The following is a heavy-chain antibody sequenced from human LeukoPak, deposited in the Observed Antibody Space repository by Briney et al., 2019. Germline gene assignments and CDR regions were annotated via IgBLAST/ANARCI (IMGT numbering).Heavy chain of an antibody. Sequence: ASVKVSCKASGYTFNGYYMHWVRQAPGQGLEWMGWSNPNSGGTNYAQKFQGRVTMTRDTSISTAYMELSRLRSDDTAVYYCARDLIVGAGTAYFDYWSQGTLVTVSS. CDR1: GYTFNGYY. D-gene: IGHD1-26*01. CDR2: SNPNSGGT. CDR3: ARDLIVGAGTAYFDY. V-gene: IGHV1-2*02. J-gene: IGHJ4*02.